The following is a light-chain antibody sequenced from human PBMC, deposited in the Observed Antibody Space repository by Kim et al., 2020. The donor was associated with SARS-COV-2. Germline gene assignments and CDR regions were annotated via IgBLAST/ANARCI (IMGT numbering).Light chain of an antibody. CDR3: QVCDSSSDHVV. Sequence: SYELTQPPSVSVATGKTARITCGGNNIGSKSVHWYQQKPGQAPVLVIYYDSDRPSGIPERFSGSNSGNTATLTISRVEAGDEADYYCQVCDSSSDHVVFGGGTKLTVL. CDR2: YDS. J-gene: IGLJ2*01. V-gene: IGLV3-21*04. CDR1: NIGSKS.